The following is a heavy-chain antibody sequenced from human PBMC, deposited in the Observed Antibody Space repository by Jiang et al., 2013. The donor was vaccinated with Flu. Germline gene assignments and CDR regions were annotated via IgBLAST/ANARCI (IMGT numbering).Heavy chain of an antibody. D-gene: IGHD2-8*01. V-gene: IGHV3-23*01. CDR2: ISGSGGST. CDR1: GFTFSSYA. Sequence: RLSCAASGFTFSSYAMSWVRQAPGKGLEWVSAISGSGGSTYYADSVKGRFTISRDNSKNTLYLQMNSLRAEDTAVYYCAKSQDDIVLMVYFDYWGQGTLVTVSS. CDR3: AKSQDDIVLMVYFDY. J-gene: IGHJ4*02.